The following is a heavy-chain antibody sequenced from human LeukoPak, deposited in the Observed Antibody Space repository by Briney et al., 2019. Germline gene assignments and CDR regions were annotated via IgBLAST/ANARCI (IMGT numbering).Heavy chain of an antibody. Sequence: GGSLRLSCAASGFTFSSYGMHWVRQAPGKGLEWVAVISYDGSNKYYADSVKGRFTISRDNSKNTLYLQMNSLRAEDTAVYYCAKDRVRGQYLNYYYYGMDVWGQGTTVIVSS. CDR3: AKDRVRGQYLNYYYYGMDV. D-gene: IGHD4-17*01. J-gene: IGHJ6*02. CDR1: GFTFSSYG. CDR2: ISYDGSNK. V-gene: IGHV3-30*18.